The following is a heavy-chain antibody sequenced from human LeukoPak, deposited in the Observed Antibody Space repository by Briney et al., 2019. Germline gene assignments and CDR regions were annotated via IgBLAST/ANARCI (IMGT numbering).Heavy chain of an antibody. CDR2: IKQDGSEK. J-gene: IGHJ4*02. Sequence: WGSLRLSCAASGFTFSSYWMSWVRQAPGKGLEWVANIKQDGSEKYYVDSVKGRFTISRDNAKNSLYLQMNSLRAEDTAVYYCARFRYYDSSGYYYYFDYWGQRTLVTVSS. CDR3: ARFRYYDSSGYYYYFDY. D-gene: IGHD3-22*01. V-gene: IGHV3-7*05. CDR1: GFTFSSYW.